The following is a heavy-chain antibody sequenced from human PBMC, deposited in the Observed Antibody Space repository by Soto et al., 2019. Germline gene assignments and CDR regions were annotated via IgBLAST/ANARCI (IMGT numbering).Heavy chain of an antibody. Sequence: SETLSLTCTVSGGSISSYYWSWIRQPPGKGLEWIGYIYYSGSTNYNPSLKSRVTISVDTSKNQFSLKLSSVTAADTAVYYCARVLNEGGGGNYDFWSGPYYYGMDVWGQGTTVTVSS. CDR3: ARVLNEGGGGNYDFWSGPYYYGMDV. J-gene: IGHJ6*02. CDR1: GGSISSYY. V-gene: IGHV4-59*01. D-gene: IGHD3-3*01. CDR2: IYYSGST.